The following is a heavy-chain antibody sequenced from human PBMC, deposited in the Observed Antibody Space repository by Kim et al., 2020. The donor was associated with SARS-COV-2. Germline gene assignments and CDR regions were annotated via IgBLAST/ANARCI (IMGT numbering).Heavy chain of an antibody. CDR2: IHQMETT. CDR1: GGSISSSSNY. V-gene: IGHV4-39*01. Sequence: SETLSLTCTVSGGSISSSSNYWGWIRQPPGKGLEWIGSIHQMETTYYNPSIKSRVSISVDTSKNQFSLQLSSVTAADTAVYYCARPRNYAFDMWGQGTMVTVS. CDR3: ARPRNYAFDM. J-gene: IGHJ3*02.